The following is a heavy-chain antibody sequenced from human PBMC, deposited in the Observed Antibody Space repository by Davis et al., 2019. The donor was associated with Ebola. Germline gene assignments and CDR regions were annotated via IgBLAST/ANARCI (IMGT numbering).Heavy chain of an antibody. V-gene: IGHV3-21*04. D-gene: IGHD6-13*01. Sequence: GESLKISCAASGFPFEFFTMNWIRQAPGKGLEWVSSISSNTDYNFYADSIKGRFAISRDNSNDTLYLQIYSLRAEDTAVYYCVRDIIDEGLSSPHPDFQHWGQGTLVTVSS. CDR1: GFPFEFFT. J-gene: IGHJ1*01. CDR3: VRDIIDEGLSSPHPDFQH. CDR2: ISSNTDYN.